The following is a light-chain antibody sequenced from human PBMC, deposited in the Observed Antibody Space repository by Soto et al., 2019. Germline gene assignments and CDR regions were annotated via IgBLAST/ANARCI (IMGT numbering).Light chain of an antibody. J-gene: IGLJ3*02. V-gene: IGLV2-11*01. CDR1: SSDVGSYNY. CDR2: DVS. Sequence: QSALTQPRSVSGSPGESVTISCSGTSSDVGSYNYVSWYQQYPGKAPKVMIYDVSERPPEVPVRFSGSKSGNTASLTISGLQAEDEAEYFCCSYSGSDSLLFGGGTKVTVL. CDR3: CSYSGSDSLL.